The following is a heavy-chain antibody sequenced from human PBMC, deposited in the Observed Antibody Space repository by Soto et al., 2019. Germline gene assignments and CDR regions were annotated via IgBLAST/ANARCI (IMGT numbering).Heavy chain of an antibody. CDR1: GFTFSRYA. J-gene: IGHJ3*02. CDR2: ISGSGGST. Sequence: EVQLLESGGGLVQPGGSLRLSCAASGFTFSRYAMSLVRQAPGKGLEWVSAISGSGGSTYYAESVKGRFTISRDNSKNTLYLQMNILRADDPAVYFCAKGDWNYEEAVDGSGSYYSYDAFDIWGQGTMVTVSS. D-gene: IGHD3-10*01. V-gene: IGHV3-23*01. CDR3: AKGDWNYEEAVDGSGSYYSYDAFDI.